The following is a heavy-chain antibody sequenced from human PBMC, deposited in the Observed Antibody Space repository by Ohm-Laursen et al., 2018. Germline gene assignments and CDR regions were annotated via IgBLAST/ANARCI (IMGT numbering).Heavy chain of an antibody. V-gene: IGHV4-34*01. CDR3: ARGRFRGVITQ. D-gene: IGHD3-10*01. Sequence: SDTLSLTCVVYGGSFSGYYWSWIRQPPGKGLEWIGEINHSGSTNYNPSLKSRVTISVDTSKNQFSLKLSSVTAADTAVYYCARGRFRGVITQWGQGTLVTVSS. CDR2: INHSGST. CDR1: GGSFSGYY. J-gene: IGHJ4*02.